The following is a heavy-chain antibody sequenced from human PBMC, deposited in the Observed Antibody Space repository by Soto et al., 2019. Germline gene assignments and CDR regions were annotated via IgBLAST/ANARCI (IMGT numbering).Heavy chain of an antibody. CDR1: GFTFTSSA. D-gene: IGHD2-2*02. CDR3: AAERGYCSSTSCYMYYYGMDV. CDR2: IVVGSGNT. J-gene: IGHJ6*02. V-gene: IGHV1-58*01. Sequence: ASVKVSCKSSGFTFTSSAVQWVRQARGQRLEWIGWIVVGSGNTNYAQKFQERVTITRDMSTSTAYMELSSLRSEDTAVYYCAAERGYCSSTSCYMYYYGMDVWGQGTTVTVSS.